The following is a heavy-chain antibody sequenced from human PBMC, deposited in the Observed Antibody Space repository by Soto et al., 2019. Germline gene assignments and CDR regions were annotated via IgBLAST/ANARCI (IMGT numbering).Heavy chain of an antibody. CDR3: ANTNYDFWGMDV. J-gene: IGHJ6*02. V-gene: IGHV3-30*18. Sequence: QVQLVESGGGVVQPGRSLRLSCAASGFTFSNFGMHWVRQAPGKGLEWVAVISYDERNKYFADSVKGRFTVSRDNSKNRLYLQMYSLRVEDTAVYFCANTNYDFWGMDVWGQGTTVTVSS. CDR2: ISYDERNK. D-gene: IGHD3-3*01. CDR1: GFTFSNFG.